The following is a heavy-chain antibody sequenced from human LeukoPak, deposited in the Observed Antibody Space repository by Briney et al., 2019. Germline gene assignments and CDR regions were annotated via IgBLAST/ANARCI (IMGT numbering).Heavy chain of an antibody. CDR1: GFTFSSYW. J-gene: IGHJ4*02. V-gene: IGHV3-74*01. Sequence: GGSLRLSCAASGFTFSSYWMHWVRHAPGKGLVWVSRINSDGSSTSYADSVKGRFTISRDNAKNTLYLQMNSLRAEDTAVYYCARDPDSSGYPGYWGQGTLVTVSS. CDR2: INSDGSST. D-gene: IGHD3-22*01. CDR3: ARDPDSSGYPGY.